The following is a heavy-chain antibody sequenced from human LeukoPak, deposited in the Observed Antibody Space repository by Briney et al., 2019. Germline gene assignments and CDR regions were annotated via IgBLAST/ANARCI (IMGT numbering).Heavy chain of an antibody. D-gene: IGHD3-10*02. CDR1: GYTFANYA. CDR2: INSANGNT. V-gene: IGHV1-3*04. Sequence: ASVKVSCKASGYTFANYAMHWVRQAPGQSLEWMGWINSANGNTKYSQKFQGRVTITRDTSASTAYMELSSLRSEDTAVYYCARLCWGNQLAGFDSWGQGTLVTVSS. CDR3: ARLCWGNQLAGFDS. J-gene: IGHJ4*02.